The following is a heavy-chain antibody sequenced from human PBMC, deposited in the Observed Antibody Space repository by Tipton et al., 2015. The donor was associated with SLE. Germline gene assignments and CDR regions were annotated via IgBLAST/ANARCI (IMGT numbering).Heavy chain of an antibody. V-gene: IGHV4-31*03. CDR3: AYTSEAREGAFDI. Sequence: TLSLTCTVSGGSISSGGYYWSWIRQHPGKGLEWIGDIYYSGSTYYNPSLKSRVIISVDRSKNQFSLKLSSVTAADTAVYYCAYTSEAREGAFDIWGQGTMVTVSS. CDR1: GGSISSGGYY. J-gene: IGHJ3*02. CDR2: IYYSGST.